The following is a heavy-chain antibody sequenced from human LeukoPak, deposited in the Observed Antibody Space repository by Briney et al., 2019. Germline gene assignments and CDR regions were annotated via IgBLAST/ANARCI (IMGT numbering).Heavy chain of an antibody. V-gene: IGHV4-59*01. CDR2: IYYSGST. D-gene: IGHD1-26*01. CDR3: SRGARVGYYYYYYMDV. CDR1: GGSISSYY. J-gene: IGHJ6*03. Sequence: SETLSLTCTVSGGSISSYYWSWIRQPPGKGLEWIGYIYYSGSTNNNPSLKSRVTISVDTSKNQFSLKLSSVTAADTAVYYCSRGARVGYYYYYYMDVWGKGTTVTVSS.